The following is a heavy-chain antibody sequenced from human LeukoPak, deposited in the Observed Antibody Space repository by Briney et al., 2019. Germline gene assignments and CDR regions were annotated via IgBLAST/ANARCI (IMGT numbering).Heavy chain of an antibody. V-gene: IGHV4-4*07. Sequence: SETLSLTCSVSGGSISSYYWTWIRQPAGKGLEWIGRFYSTGSTNYNPSLKSRVTISVDTSKNQFSLKLSSVTAADTAVYYCVRERGYYGDSLWGQGTLVIVSS. CDR3: VRERGYYGDSL. D-gene: IGHD4-17*01. CDR1: GGSISSYY. CDR2: FYSTGST. J-gene: IGHJ4*02.